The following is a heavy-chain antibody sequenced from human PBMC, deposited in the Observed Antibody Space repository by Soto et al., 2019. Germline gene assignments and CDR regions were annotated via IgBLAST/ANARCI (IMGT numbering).Heavy chain of an antibody. D-gene: IGHD2-15*01. J-gene: IGHJ6*04. CDR2: IYSGGST. Sequence: GGSLRLSCAAAGCKVSSNYMSWVRQDTGKGLEWVSVIYSGGSTYYADSVKGRFTISRHNSKNTLYLQMNSLRAEDTAVYYCASLGVVAATLYMDVWGKGTTVTVSS. V-gene: IGHV3-53*04. CDR3: ASLGVVAATLYMDV. CDR1: GCKVSSNY.